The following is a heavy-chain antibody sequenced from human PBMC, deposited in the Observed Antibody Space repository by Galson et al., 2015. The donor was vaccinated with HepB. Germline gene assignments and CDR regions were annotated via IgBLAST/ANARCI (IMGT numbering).Heavy chain of an antibody. Sequence: YGMHWVRQVPGEGLEWAAVISRTGSNPYYADSVRGRFTISRDNSKNTLYLQMNSLRPEDTAVYYCAKEIGDFSAYDTWGQGTLVTVSS. V-gene: IGHV3-30*18. J-gene: IGHJ5*02. CDR3: AKEIGDFSAYDT. CDR2: ISRTGSNP. D-gene: IGHD5-12*01. CDR1: YG.